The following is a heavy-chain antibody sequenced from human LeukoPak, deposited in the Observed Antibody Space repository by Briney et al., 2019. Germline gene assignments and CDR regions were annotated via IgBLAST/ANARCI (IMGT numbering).Heavy chain of an antibody. CDR3: ARVIGYGQVVFDY. CDR2: IGSSGSKT. Sequence: PGGSLRLSCAASGFTFSDYYMGWIRPAPGKGLEWASYIGSSGSKTYHADSVKGRVTISRDNAKNSLYLQLTSLTAEDTAVHYCARVIGYGQVVFDYWGQGTLVTVSS. D-gene: IGHD5-12*01. CDR1: GFTFSDYY. V-gene: IGHV3-11*04. J-gene: IGHJ4*02.